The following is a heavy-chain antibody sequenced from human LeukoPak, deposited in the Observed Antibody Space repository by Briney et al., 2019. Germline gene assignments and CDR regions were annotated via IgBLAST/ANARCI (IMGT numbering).Heavy chain of an antibody. V-gene: IGHV4-34*01. D-gene: IGHD3-3*01. J-gene: IGHJ4*02. CDR1: GGSFSGYY. Sequence: PSETLSLTCAVYGGSFSGYYWSWIRQPPGKGLEWIGEINHSGSTNYNPSLKSRGTISVDTSKNQFSLKLRFLTAADTAVFYGGRGSTILGVVINLDYWGQRTLVTDCS. CDR3: GRGSTILGVVINLDY. CDR2: INHSGST.